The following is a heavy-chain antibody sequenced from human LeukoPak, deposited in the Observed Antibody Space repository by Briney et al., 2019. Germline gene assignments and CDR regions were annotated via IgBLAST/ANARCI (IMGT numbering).Heavy chain of an antibody. CDR3: AKGLEAQWELLHPLDY. CDR1: GFTFDDYG. Sequence: GGSLRLSCAASGFTFDDYGMSWVRQAPGKGLEWVSGINWNGGSTGYADSVKGRFTISRDNAKNSLYLQMNSLRAEDTALYYCAKGLEAQWELLHPLDYWGQGTLVTVSS. V-gene: IGHV3-20*04. CDR2: INWNGGST. D-gene: IGHD1-26*01. J-gene: IGHJ4*02.